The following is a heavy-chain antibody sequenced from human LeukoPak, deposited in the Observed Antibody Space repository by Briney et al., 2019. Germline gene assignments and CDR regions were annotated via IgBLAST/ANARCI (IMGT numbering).Heavy chain of an antibody. Sequence: PGGSLRLSCAASGFTFSSYAMHWVRQAPGKGLEWVAVISYDGSNKYYADSVKGRFTISRDNSKNTLYLQMNSLRAEDTAVYYCAKDRGVTTRKTFDYWGQGTLVTVSS. CDR1: GFTFSSYA. J-gene: IGHJ4*02. D-gene: IGHD4-17*01. CDR2: ISYDGSNK. V-gene: IGHV3-30*04. CDR3: AKDRGVTTRKTFDY.